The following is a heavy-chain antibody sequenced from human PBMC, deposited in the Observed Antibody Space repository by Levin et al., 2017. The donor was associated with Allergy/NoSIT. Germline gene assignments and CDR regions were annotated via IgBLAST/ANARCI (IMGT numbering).Heavy chain of an antibody. CDR2: IGSGGDT. V-gene: IGHV3-23*01. Sequence: GESLKISCAASGFTFSTYAMSWVRQAPGKGLEWVSSIGSGGDTSYAESVKGRFTISRDNSKNTLYLQMNSLRAEDTALYYCAKGEGGSYSTGLDYWGQGTLLTVSS. J-gene: IGHJ4*02. CDR1: GFTFSTYA. D-gene: IGHD2-15*01. CDR3: AKGEGGSYSTGLDY.